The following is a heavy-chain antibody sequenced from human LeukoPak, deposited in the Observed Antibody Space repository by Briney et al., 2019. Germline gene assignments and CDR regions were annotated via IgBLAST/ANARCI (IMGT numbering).Heavy chain of an antibody. Sequence: GRSLRLSCAASGFTFSSYAMHWVRQAPGKGLEWVAVISYDGSNKYYADSVKGRFTISRDNSKNTLYLQMNSLRAEDTAVYYCAKDLDGDYDYYYYGMDVWGQGTTVTVSS. CDR2: ISYDGSNK. V-gene: IGHV3-30-3*01. CDR1: GFTFSSYA. J-gene: IGHJ6*02. CDR3: AKDLDGDYDYYYYGMDV. D-gene: IGHD4-17*01.